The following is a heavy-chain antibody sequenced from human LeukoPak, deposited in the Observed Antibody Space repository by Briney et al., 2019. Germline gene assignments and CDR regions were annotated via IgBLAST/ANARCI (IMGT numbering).Heavy chain of an antibody. CDR3: ARGPRAYSSSPDFDY. J-gene: IGHJ4*02. CDR2: VSASGGTT. CDR1: GFTFNSYA. D-gene: IGHD6-6*01. Sequence: GGSLRLSCAASGFTFNSYAMSWVRQAPGKGLEWVSAVSASGGTTYYADSVKGRFTISRDNAKNSLYLQMNSLRAEDTAVYYCARGPRAYSSSPDFDYWGQGTLVTVSS. V-gene: IGHV3-23*01.